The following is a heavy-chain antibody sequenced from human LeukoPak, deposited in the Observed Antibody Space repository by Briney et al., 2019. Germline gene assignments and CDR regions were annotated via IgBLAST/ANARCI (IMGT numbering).Heavy chain of an antibody. J-gene: IGHJ4*02. CDR3: AKALGGNSDY. D-gene: IGHD4-23*01. CDR2: MYSGGST. V-gene: IGHV3-66*01. CDR1: EFSVGSNY. Sequence: GGSLRLSCAASEFSVGSNYMTWVRQAPGKGLEWVSLMYSGGSTHYADSVKGRFTISRDNSKNTLYLQMNSLRAEDTAVYYCAKALGGNSDYWGQGTLVTVSS.